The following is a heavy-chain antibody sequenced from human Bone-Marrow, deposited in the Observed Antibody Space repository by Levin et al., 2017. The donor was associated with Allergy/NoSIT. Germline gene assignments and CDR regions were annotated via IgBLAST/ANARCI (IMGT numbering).Heavy chain of an antibody. CDR1: EFIFSRYP. CDR2: MSNDGNFK. CDR3: TRGAGSYPWAVFDH. D-gene: IGHD3-10*01. Sequence: PGGSLRLSCAASEFIFSRYPMHWVRQAPGKGLEWVAVMSNDGNFKSYADSVKGRFTISRDNYEDTLYWQMNRLRPEDTGVYFCTRGAGSYPWAVFDHWGQGTLVTVSS. V-gene: IGHV3-30*04. J-gene: IGHJ4*02.